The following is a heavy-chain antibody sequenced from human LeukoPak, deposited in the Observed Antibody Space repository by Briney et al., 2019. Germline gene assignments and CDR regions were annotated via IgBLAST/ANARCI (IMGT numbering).Heavy chain of an antibody. CDR3: ARGDSGYDYGFDN. Sequence: ASVKVSCKASGGTFSSHAISWVRQAPGQGLAWVGGIIPIFGTTNYAQKFQGRVTITTDESTSTGYMELRSLRSDDTAVYYCARGDSGYDYGFDNWGQGTLVTVSS. V-gene: IGHV1-69*05. D-gene: IGHD5-12*01. CDR2: IIPIFGTT. J-gene: IGHJ4*02. CDR1: GGTFSSHA.